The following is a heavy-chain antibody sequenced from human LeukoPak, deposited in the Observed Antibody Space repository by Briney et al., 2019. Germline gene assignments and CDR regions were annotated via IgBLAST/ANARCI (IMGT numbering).Heavy chain of an antibody. D-gene: IGHD3-22*01. CDR2: IRYDGSKS. CDR3: ARRRGYDSSGFYVDY. CDR1: GFSFSSYG. J-gene: IGHJ4*02. Sequence: PGRSLRLSCAASGFSFSSYGMHWVRQAPGKGLEWVAVIRYDGSKSYYGDSVKGRFTISRDNSKNTLYLQMISLRAEDTAVYYCARRRGYDSSGFYVDYWGQGTLVTVSS. V-gene: IGHV3-33*01.